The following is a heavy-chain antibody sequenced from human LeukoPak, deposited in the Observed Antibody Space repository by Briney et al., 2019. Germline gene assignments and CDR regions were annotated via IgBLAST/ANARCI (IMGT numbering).Heavy chain of an antibody. CDR3: ARDGQWEPGEVDY. Sequence: GGSLRLSCAASGFTFSSYAMHWVRQAPGKGLEWVSYISSSSSTIYYADSVKGRFTISRDNAKNSLYLQMNSLRAEDTAVYYCARDGQWEPGEVDYWGQGTLVTVSS. D-gene: IGHD1-26*01. CDR1: GFTFSSYA. CDR2: ISSSSSTI. V-gene: IGHV3-48*01. J-gene: IGHJ4*02.